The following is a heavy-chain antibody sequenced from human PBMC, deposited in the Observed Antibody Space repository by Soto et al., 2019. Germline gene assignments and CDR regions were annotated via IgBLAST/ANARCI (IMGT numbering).Heavy chain of an antibody. V-gene: IGHV3-30*18. CDR2: ISYDGSNK. J-gene: IGHJ4*02. Sequence: PGGALRLSCAAPGFTFSSYGMHWVRQAPGKGLEWVAVISYDGSNKYYADSVKGRFTISRDNSKNTLYLQMNSLRAEDTAVYYCAKDTVTKDYWGQGTLVTVSS. D-gene: IGHD4-4*01. CDR3: AKDTVTKDY. CDR1: GFTFSSYG.